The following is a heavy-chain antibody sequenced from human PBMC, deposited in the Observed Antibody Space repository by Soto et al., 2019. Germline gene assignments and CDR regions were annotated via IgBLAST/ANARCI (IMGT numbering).Heavy chain of an antibody. V-gene: IGHV1-3*01. Sequence: ASVKVSCKASGYTLSTYAMHWVRQGPGQRLEWMGWINAGNGYTRYSQNFQGRVTITRDTSASTAYMELSSLRSEDTAVYYCARDGSGYYGSGSYSVHWFDPWGQGTLVTVSS. J-gene: IGHJ5*02. CDR3: ARDGSGYYGSGSYSVHWFDP. CDR2: INAGNGYT. CDR1: GYTLSTYA. D-gene: IGHD3-10*01.